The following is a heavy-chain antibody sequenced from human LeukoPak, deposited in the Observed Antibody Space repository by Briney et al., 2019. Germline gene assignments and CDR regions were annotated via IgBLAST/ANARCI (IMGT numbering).Heavy chain of an antibody. CDR2: INSDGRTT. V-gene: IGHV3-74*01. CDR3: ARDQTATGNAFDI. J-gene: IGHJ3*02. D-gene: IGHD5-18*01. CDR1: GFTFSTYW. Sequence: GGSLRLSCATSGFTFSTYWMHWVRQTPGKELEWVARINSDGRTTVYADSVRGRYAISRDNAKNTLYLQMNSLRAEDTAVYYCARDQTATGNAFDIWGQGTMVTVSS.